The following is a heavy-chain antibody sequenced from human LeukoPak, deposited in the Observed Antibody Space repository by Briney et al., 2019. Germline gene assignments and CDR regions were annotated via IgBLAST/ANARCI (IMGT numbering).Heavy chain of an antibody. CDR3: ARVTEVFDP. CDR1: GGSFSGYY. Sequence: PSETLSLTCAVYGGSFSGYYWSWIRQPPGKGLEWIGEINHSGSTNYNPSLKGRVTISVDTSKNQFSLKLSSVTAADTAVYYCARVTEVFDPWGQGTLVTVSS. D-gene: IGHD1-14*01. CDR2: INHSGST. V-gene: IGHV4-34*01. J-gene: IGHJ5*02.